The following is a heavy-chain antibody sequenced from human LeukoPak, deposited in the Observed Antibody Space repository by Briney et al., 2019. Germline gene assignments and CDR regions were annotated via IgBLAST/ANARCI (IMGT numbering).Heavy chain of an antibody. CDR1: GFIFSDYA. D-gene: IGHD1-26*01. J-gene: IGHJ4*01. CDR3: EKFNGWELAEYYLDY. V-gene: IGHV3-23*01. Sequence: GESLRLSCAASGFIFSDYAMSWVRQAPGKGLEWLSGMSKSGDYTHDTESVKGRFTISRDNSKNTLYLQMSGLRAEDTAIYYCEKFNGWELAEYYLDYWGHGTLVTVSS. CDR2: MSKSGDYT.